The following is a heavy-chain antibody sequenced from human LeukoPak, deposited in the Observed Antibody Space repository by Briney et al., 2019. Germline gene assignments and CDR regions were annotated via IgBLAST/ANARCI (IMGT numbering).Heavy chain of an antibody. CDR1: GGSISSYY. CDR3: ARVRRGSSWFSNWFDP. CDR2: IYYSGST. V-gene: IGHV4-59*01. D-gene: IGHD6-13*01. Sequence: SETLSLTCTVSGGSISSYYWSWIRQPPGKGLEWIGYIYYSGSTNYNPSLKSRVTISVDTSKNQSSLKLSSVTAADTAVYYCARVRRGSSWFSNWFDPWGQGTLVTVSS. J-gene: IGHJ5*02.